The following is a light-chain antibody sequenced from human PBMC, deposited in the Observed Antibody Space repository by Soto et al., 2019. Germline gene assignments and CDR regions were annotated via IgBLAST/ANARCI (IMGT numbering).Light chain of an antibody. Sequence: QSVLTQPPSVSGAPGQRVTISCTGSSSNIGAGYDVHWYQQLPGTAPKLLIDGNSNRPSGVPDRFSGYKSGTSASLAITGLQAEDEADYYCQSYDSSLSGWVFGGGTKLTVL. CDR2: GNS. CDR1: SSNIGAGYD. CDR3: QSYDSSLSGWV. J-gene: IGLJ3*02. V-gene: IGLV1-40*01.